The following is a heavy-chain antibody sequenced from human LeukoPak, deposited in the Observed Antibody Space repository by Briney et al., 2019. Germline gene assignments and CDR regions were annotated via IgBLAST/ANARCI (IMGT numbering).Heavy chain of an antibody. V-gene: IGHV3-21*01. CDR2: ISSSSSYI. Sequence: GGSLRLSCAASGFTFSSYSMNWVRQAPGKGLEWVSSISSSSSYIYYADSVKGRFTISRDNAKNSPYLQMNSLRAEDTAVYYCARDLEVLFDYWGQGTLVTVSS. D-gene: IGHD1-1*01. CDR1: GFTFSSYS. CDR3: ARDLEVLFDY. J-gene: IGHJ4*02.